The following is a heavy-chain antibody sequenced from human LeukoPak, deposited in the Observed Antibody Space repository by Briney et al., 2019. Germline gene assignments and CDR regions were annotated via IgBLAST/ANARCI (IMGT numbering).Heavy chain of an antibody. Sequence: PSETLSLTCAVYGGSFSGYYWSWIRQPPGKGLEWIGEINHSGSTNYNPSLKSQVTISVDTSKNQFSLKLSSVTAADTAVYYCARRNYWGQGTLVTVSS. CDR2: INHSGST. CDR1: GGSFSGYY. V-gene: IGHV4-34*01. CDR3: ARRNY. J-gene: IGHJ4*02.